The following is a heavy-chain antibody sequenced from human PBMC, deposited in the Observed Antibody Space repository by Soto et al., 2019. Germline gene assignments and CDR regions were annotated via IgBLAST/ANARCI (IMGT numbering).Heavy chain of an antibody. CDR2: IDPSDSYT. D-gene: IGHD3-16*01. CDR1: GYSFTSYW. V-gene: IGHV5-10-1*01. CDR3: ASRHIMITFGGVIERYDY. Sequence: GESLKISCKGSGYSFTSYWISWVRQMPGKGLEWMGRIDPSDSYTNYSPSFQGHVTISADKSISTAYLQWSSLKASDTAMYYCASRHIMITFGGVIERYDYWGQGTLVPVSS. J-gene: IGHJ4*02.